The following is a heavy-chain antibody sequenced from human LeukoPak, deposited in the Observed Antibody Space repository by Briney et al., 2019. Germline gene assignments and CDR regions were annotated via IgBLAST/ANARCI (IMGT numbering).Heavy chain of an antibody. CDR1: GGSISSGDYY. CDR2: IYYSGST. D-gene: IGHD3-9*01. J-gene: IGHJ5*02. Sequence: SQTLSLTCTVSGGSISSGDYYWSWIRQPPGKGLEWIGYIYYSGSTYYNPSLKSRVTISVDTSKNQFSLKLSSVTAADTAVYYCAREGSYFASDWFDPWGQGTLVTVSS. CDR3: AREGSYFASDWFDP. V-gene: IGHV4-30-4*08.